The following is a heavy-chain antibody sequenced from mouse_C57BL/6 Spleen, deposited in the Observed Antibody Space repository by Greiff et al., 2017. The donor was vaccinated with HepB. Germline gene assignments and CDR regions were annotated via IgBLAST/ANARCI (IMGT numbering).Heavy chain of an antibody. J-gene: IGHJ1*03. CDR1: GFTFSSYA. CDR3: SRRGPASYHWYFDV. D-gene: IGHD6-1*01. Sequence: EVKLVESGGGLVKPGGSLKLSCAASGFTFSSYAMSWVRQTPEKRLEWVATISDGGSYTYYPDNVKGRITISRDNAKNNLYLQMSHLKSEDTAMYYCSRRGPASYHWYFDVWGKGTTVTVSS. CDR2: ISDGGSYT. V-gene: IGHV5-4*03.